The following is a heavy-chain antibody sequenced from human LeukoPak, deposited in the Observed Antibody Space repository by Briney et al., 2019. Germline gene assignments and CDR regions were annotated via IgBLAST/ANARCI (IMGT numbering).Heavy chain of an antibody. CDR2: ISSSSSYI. D-gene: IGHD4-11*01. V-gene: IGHV3-21*01. CDR1: GFTFSSYS. J-gene: IGHJ4*02. CDR3: AKDVERGFDYTNSLDY. Sequence: PGGSLRLSCAASGFTFSSYSMNWVRQAAGKGLEWVSSISSSSSYIYYADSVKGRFTISRDNAKNSLYLQMNSLRAEDTAAYYCAKDVERGFDYTNSLDYWGQGTLVTVSS.